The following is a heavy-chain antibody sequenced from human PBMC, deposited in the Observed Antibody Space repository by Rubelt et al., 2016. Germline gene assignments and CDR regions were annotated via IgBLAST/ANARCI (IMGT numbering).Heavy chain of an antibody. CDR3: ARRRIMGSVWTFDY. D-gene: IGHD6-19*01. V-gene: IGHV4-34*10. J-gene: IGHJ4*02. CDR1: GGSISTYY. Sequence: QVQLQESGPGLVKPSETLSLTCTVSGGSISTYYWSWIRQSPGKGLEWIGEINHSGSADSKSSLKSRVTMSVDTSKNQFSLRLTSVTAADTAVYYCARRRIMGSVWTFDYWGQGTLVTVSS. CDR2: INHSGSA.